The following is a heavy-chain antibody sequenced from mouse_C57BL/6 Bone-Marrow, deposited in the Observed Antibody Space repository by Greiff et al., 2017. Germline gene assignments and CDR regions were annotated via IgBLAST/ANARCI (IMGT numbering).Heavy chain of an antibody. CDR1: GFTFSSYA. J-gene: IGHJ4*01. V-gene: IGHV5-9-1*02. CDR3: TRGGGDY. Sequence: EVKLVESGEGLVKPGGSLKLSCAASGFTFSSYAMSWVRQTPEKRLEWVAYISSGGDYIYYADTVKGRFTISRDNARNTLYLQMSSLKAEETAMYYCTRGGGDYWGQGTSVTVAS. CDR2: ISSGGDYI.